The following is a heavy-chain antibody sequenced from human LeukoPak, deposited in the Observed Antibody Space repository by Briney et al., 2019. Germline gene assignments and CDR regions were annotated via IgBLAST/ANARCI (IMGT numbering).Heavy chain of an antibody. D-gene: IGHD6-19*01. V-gene: IGHV3-9*01. J-gene: IGHJ4*02. CDR3: AKDPHPSSGWYSYFDY. CDR1: GFTFDDYA. Sequence: PGRSLRLSCAASGFTFDDYAMHWVWQAPGKGLEWVSGISWNSGSIGYADSVKGRFTISRDNAKNSLYLQMNSLRAEDTALYYCAKDPHPSSGWYSYFDYWGQGTLVTVSS. CDR2: ISWNSGSI.